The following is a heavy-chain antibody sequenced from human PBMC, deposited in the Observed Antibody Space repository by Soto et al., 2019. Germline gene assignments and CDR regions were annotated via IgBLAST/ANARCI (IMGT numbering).Heavy chain of an antibody. CDR2: IYTSGRT. V-gene: IGHV4-4*07. CDR3: AGGGNGCYSYDNC. Sequence: SETLSLTCTVSGGSISPYYWSWIRQPAGKGLEWIGRIYTSGRTNYSPSLKSRLTMSVDPSKHHFSLKLHSVTPADTAAYYGAGGGNGCYSYDNCWRKGTLVIASS. J-gene: IGHJ4*02. CDR1: GGSISPYY. D-gene: IGHD2-15*01.